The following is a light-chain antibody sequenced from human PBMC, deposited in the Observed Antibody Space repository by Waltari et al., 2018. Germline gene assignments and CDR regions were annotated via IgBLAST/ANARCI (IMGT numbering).Light chain of an antibody. CDR1: SSDVVGSNF. CDR2: DVD. J-gene: IGLJ1*01. Sequence: QSALTQPASVSGSPGQSITISCTGTSSDVVGSNFVSWYQQHPDKAPKLMIYDVDERPSGVSIRFSGSKSGNTASLTISGLQAEDEAHYYCCSFASSGTYVFGTGTEVTVL. V-gene: IGLV2-23*02. CDR3: CSFASSGTYV.